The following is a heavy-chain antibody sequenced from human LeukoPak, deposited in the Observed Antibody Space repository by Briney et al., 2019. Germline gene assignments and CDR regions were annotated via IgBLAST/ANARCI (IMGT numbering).Heavy chain of an antibody. CDR2: ISGSGGST. V-gene: IGHV3-23*01. J-gene: IGHJ3*02. Sequence: PGGSLRLSCAASGFTFSSYAMSWVRQAPGKGLEWVSAISGSGGSTYYADSVKGRFTISRDDSKNTLYLQMNSLRAEDTAVYYCAKDLMRGYGADDAFDIWGQGTMVAVSS. CDR3: AKDLMRGYGADDAFDI. D-gene: IGHD4-17*01. CDR1: GFTFSSYA.